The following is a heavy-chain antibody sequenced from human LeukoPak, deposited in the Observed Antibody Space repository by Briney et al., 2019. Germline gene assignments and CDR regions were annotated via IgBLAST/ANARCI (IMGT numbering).Heavy chain of an antibody. D-gene: IGHD4-17*01. CDR3: ARDYGDHDYGDYGKVT. J-gene: IGHJ4*02. CDR2: ISSSGSTI. CDR1: GFTFSSYE. V-gene: IGHV3-48*03. Sequence: GGSLRLSCAASGFTFSSYEMNWVRQAPGKGLEWVSYISSSGSTIYYADSVKGRFTVSRDNAKNSLYLQMNSLRAEDTAVYYCARDYGDHDYGDYGKVTWGQGTLVTVSS.